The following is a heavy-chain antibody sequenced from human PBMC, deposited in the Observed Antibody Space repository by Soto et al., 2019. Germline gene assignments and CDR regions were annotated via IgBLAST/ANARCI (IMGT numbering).Heavy chain of an antibody. Sequence: QVQLQESGPGLVKPSQTLSLTCTVSGGSITNGVYYWSWIRQHPGKGLEWIGYMHYSGSSYYDPSLKSRVTLSVDPSENQFSLKLSSVTAADTAVYYCARAHVATTPASYYFDFWGQGALVTVSS. CDR2: MHYSGSS. CDR3: ARAHVATTPASYYFDF. D-gene: IGHD5-12*01. CDR1: GGSITNGVYY. J-gene: IGHJ4*02. V-gene: IGHV4-31*03.